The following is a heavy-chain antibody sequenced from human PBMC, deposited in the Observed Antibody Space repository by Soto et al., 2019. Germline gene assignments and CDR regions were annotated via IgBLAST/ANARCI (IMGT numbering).Heavy chain of an antibody. V-gene: IGHV5-51*01. CDR3: ARLGVVVTHYYFDY. CDR1: GYSFTRYR. D-gene: IGHD3-22*01. CDR2: IDPDDSDT. Sequence: EVQLVQSGGEVKKPGESLKISCKASGYSFTRYRIGWVRQMAGKGLEWMGIIDPDDSDTRYSPSFQGQVTISADKSINFVYLQWSSLKASDSAMYYCARLGVVVTHYYFDYWGQGTLVTVSS. J-gene: IGHJ4*02.